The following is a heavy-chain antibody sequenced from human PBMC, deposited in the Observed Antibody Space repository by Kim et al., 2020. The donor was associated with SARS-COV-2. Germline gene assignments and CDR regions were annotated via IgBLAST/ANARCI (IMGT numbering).Heavy chain of an antibody. Sequence: SVKVSCKASGGTFSSYAISWVRQAPGQGLEWMGRIIPILGIANYAQKFQGRVTITADKSTSTAYMELSSLRSEDTAVYYCARDRYCSSTSCLTDYYYYGMDVWVQGTTVTVSS. CDR2: IIPILGIA. J-gene: IGHJ6*02. D-gene: IGHD2-2*01. V-gene: IGHV1-69*04. CDR1: GGTFSSYA. CDR3: ARDRYCSSTSCLTDYYYYGMDV.